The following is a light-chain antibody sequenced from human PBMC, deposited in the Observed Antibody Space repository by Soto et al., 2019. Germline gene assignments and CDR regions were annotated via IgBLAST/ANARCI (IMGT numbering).Light chain of an antibody. Sequence: QTVLTQPPSVSGAPGQRVTISCTGGSSNIGAGNAGHWYQQLPGTAPKLLIFDNINRPSGVPDRFFGSKSGTSASLAITGLQAEDEADYYCQSYDSSLSGSRVFGGGTKVTVL. CDR1: SSNIGAGNA. CDR3: QSYDSSLSGSRV. CDR2: DNI. V-gene: IGLV1-40*01. J-gene: IGLJ2*01.